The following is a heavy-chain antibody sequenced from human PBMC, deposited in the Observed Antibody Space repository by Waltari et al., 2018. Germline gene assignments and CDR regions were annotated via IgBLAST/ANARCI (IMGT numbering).Heavy chain of an antibody. CDR3: ATTPGGGDSGDY. Sequence: QLQLQESGPGLVKPSETLSLTCTVSGGSISSSSYYWGWLRQPPGKGLEWIGSIYYSGSTYYNPSLKSRVTISVDTSKNQFSLKLSSVTAADTAVYYCATTPGGGDSGDYWGQGTLVTVSS. CDR2: IYYSGST. V-gene: IGHV4-39*07. CDR1: GGSISSSSYY. J-gene: IGHJ4*02. D-gene: IGHD2-21*01.